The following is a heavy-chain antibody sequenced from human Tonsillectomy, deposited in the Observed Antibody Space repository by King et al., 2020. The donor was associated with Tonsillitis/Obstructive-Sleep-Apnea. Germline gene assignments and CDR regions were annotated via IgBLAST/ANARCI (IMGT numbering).Heavy chain of an antibody. CDR1: DYTFIRYG. Sequence: QLVQSGTEVRKPGASVKVSCTASDYTFIRYGITWVRQAPGQGLEWMGWISGYNGNTNYAQKFQGRVTMTTDTSTRTAYMELRSLISDDTAVYYCARTSPEGAYYDYYMDVWGKGTTVTVSS. CDR3: ARTSPEGAYYDYYMDV. CDR2: ISGYNGNT. V-gene: IGHV1-18*01. J-gene: IGHJ6*03. D-gene: IGHD1-26*01.